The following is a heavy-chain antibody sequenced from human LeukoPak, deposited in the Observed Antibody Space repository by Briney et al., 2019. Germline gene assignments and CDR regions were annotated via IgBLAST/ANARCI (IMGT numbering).Heavy chain of an antibody. CDR1: GGTFSSYA. CDR2: IIPIFGTA. D-gene: IGHD3-16*02. J-gene: IGHJ4*02. CDR3: ARSFHGQYYFDY. V-gene: IGHV1-69*13. Sequence: APVKVSCKASGGTFSSYAISWVRQAPGQELEWMGGIIPIFGTANYAQKFQGRVTITADESTSTAYMELSSLRSEDTAVYYCARSFHGQYYFDYWGQGTLVTVSS.